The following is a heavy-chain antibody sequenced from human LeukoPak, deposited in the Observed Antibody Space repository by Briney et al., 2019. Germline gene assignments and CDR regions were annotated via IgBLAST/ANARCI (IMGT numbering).Heavy chain of an antibody. CDR3: ATWFSIVGATLHYFDY. D-gene: IGHD1-26*01. CDR1: GGSISSYY. J-gene: IGHJ4*02. Sequence: SETLSLTCTVSGGSISSYYWSWIRQPPGKGLEWIGYIYYSGSTNYNPSLKSRVTISVDTSKNQFSLKLSSVTAADTAVYYCATWFSIVGATLHYFDYWGQGTLVTVSS. V-gene: IGHV4-59*08. CDR2: IYYSGST.